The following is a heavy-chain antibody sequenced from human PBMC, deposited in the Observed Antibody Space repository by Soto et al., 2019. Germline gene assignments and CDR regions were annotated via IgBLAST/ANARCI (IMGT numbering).Heavy chain of an antibody. V-gene: IGHV1-45*02. D-gene: IGHD3-9*01. CDR3: AGEGSYETLSGNSHIFD. J-gene: IGHJ4*02. Sequence: QVPLVQSGAEVKQTGSSVKISCKTSGHPLSYRYLHWFRQAPGQAFEWMGRMRPLIGDTNNAQKANDRLTLTRHRPMTTAYMELRSLTSDDTAIYYCAGEGSYETLSGNSHIFDWGQGTLVSVSS. CDR1: GHPLSYRY. CDR2: MRPLIGDT.